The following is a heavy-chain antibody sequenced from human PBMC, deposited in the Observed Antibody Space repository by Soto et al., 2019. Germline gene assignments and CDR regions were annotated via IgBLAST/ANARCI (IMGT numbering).Heavy chain of an antibody. CDR3: AKAVADYYYCSGPFNY. Sequence: QVQLVESGGGVVQPGRSLRLSCAASGFTFSSYGMHWVRQAPGKGLEWVALISSDGSNKYYADSVKGRFTISRDNSKNSLYLQMNTLRAEDTAVYFCAKAVADYYYCSGPFNYCGQGTLVTVTS. D-gene: IGHD3-10*01. CDR2: ISSDGSNK. V-gene: IGHV3-30*18. CDR1: GFTFSSYG. J-gene: IGHJ4*02.